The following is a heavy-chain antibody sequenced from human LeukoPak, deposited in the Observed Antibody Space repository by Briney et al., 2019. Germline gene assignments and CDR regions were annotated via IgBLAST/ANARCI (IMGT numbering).Heavy chain of an antibody. CDR3: ARDSIYRTNGVCSRVDY. J-gene: IGHJ4*02. Sequence: GGSLRLSCAASGFTVSSNYMSWVRQAPGKGLEWVSVIYSGGSTYYADSVKGRFTISRDNSKNTLYLQMNSLRAEDTAVYYCARDSIYRTNGVCSRVDYWGQGTLVTVSS. CDR1: GFTVSSNY. CDR2: IYSGGST. D-gene: IGHD2-8*01. V-gene: IGHV3-53*01.